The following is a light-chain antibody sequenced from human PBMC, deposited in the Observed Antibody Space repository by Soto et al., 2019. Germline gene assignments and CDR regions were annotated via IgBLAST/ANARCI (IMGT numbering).Light chain of an antibody. Sequence: EIVLTQSPGTLSLSPGERATLSCRASQNIGGIYVAWYQQKLGQAPRLLIYGSSIMATGIPDRFSGSGSGTDFTLTISRLESEDFAMYYCQQYGSSLLTFGGGTRVEIK. J-gene: IGKJ4*01. CDR3: QQYGSSLLT. CDR1: QNIGGIY. V-gene: IGKV3-20*01. CDR2: GSS.